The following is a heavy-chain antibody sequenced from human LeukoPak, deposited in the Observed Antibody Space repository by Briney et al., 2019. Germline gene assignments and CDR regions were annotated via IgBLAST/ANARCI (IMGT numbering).Heavy chain of an antibody. CDR1: GGPISSSSYY. J-gene: IGHJ4*02. D-gene: IGHD6-13*01. CDR2: IYYSGST. Sequence: SETLSLTCTVSGGPISSSSYYWGWIRQPPGKGLEWIGSIYYSGSTYYNPSLKSRVTISVDTSKNQFSLKLSSVTAADTAVYYCARVAAAAGIEIDYWGQGTLVTVSS. CDR3: ARVAAAAGIEIDY. V-gene: IGHV4-39*07.